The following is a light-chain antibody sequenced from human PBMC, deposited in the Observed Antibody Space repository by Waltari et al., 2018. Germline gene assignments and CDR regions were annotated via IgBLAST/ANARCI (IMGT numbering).Light chain of an antibody. Sequence: QSVLTQSPSLSGTPGQRVTISCSGSNSNIGSNPVDWYQVLPGTAPKLLIHGNDQRPSGVPDRFSGSKFGASGSLAISGLQPEDESEYYCAAWDESLKGWVFGGGTRLTVL. CDR3: AAWDESLKGWV. CDR2: GND. V-gene: IGLV1-44*01. J-gene: IGLJ3*02. CDR1: NSNIGSNP.